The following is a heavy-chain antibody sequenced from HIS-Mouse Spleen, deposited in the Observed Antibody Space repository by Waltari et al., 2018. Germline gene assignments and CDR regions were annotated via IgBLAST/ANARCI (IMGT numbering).Heavy chain of an antibody. CDR3: ARAYYYGSGSYYKGYFDY. J-gene: IGHJ4*02. V-gene: IGHV4-39*07. CDR1: GGPISSSSYY. CDR2: IYYSGST. D-gene: IGHD3-10*01. Sequence: QLQLQESGPGLVKPSETLSLPCTVPGGPISSSSYYWVWFRQPPGKGLEWIGSIYYSGSTYYNPSLKSRVTISVDTSKNQFSLKLSSVTAADTAVYYCARAYYYGSGSYYKGYFDYWGQGTLVTVSS.